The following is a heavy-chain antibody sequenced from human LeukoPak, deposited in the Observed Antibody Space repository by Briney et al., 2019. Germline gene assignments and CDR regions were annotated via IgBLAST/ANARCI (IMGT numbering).Heavy chain of an antibody. Sequence: QPGGSLRLSCAASGFTFSSYSMNWVRQAPGKGLEWVSYIDSSSSTIYYADSVKGRFTISRDNAKNSLYLQMNSLRAEDTAVYYCARLGYCSSTSCYDYWGQGTLVTVSS. CDR2: IDSSSSTI. CDR3: ARLGYCSSTSCYDY. CDR1: GFTFSSYS. V-gene: IGHV3-48*01. D-gene: IGHD2-2*01. J-gene: IGHJ4*02.